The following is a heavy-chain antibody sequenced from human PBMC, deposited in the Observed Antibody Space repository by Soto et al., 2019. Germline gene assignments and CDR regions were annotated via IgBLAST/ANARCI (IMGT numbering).Heavy chain of an antibody. D-gene: IGHD2-15*01. J-gene: IGHJ4*02. V-gene: IGHV3-23*01. CDR1: GFTFGTYA. Sequence: GGSLRLSCEASGFTFGTYAMGWLRQAPGKGLEWVSIIFGGGGDTFYADSVTGRFTISRDDSKNTLYLQMDSLRAEDTAVYYCAKRGCSVSSCTYFDNWGQGTLVTVSS. CDR2: IFGGGGDT. CDR3: AKRGCSVSSCTYFDN.